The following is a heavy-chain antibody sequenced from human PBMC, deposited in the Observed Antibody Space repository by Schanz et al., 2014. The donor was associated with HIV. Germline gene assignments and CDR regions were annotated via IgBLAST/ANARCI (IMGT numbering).Heavy chain of an antibody. CDR2: ISGSDGDT. CDR3: VKAYSSGFSGAGS. J-gene: IGHJ5*02. V-gene: IGHV3-23*04. CDR1: GFTFSTYA. Sequence: VQLVESGGGVVQPGRSLRLSCAASGFTFSTYAMTWVRQAPGKGLDWASTISGSDGDTYYADSVKGRFTISRDNSRNALYLLMNSLRADDTAIYYCVKAYSSGFSGAGSWGQGALVTVSS. D-gene: IGHD5-18*01.